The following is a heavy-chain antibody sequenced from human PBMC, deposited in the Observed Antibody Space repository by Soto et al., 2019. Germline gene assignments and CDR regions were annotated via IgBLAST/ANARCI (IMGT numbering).Heavy chain of an antibody. CDR1: GGTFSSYA. Sequence: VASVKVSCKASGGTFSSYAINWVRQAPGQGLEWMGGIIPMFDTTNYAQKFQGRVTITADESTSTSYMELSSLRAEDTAVYYCARRYYDARGGYYGPPIDTWGQGTPVTVSS. CDR2: IIPMFDTT. V-gene: IGHV1-69*13. CDR3: ARRYYDARGGYYGPPIDT. D-gene: IGHD3-22*01. J-gene: IGHJ5*02.